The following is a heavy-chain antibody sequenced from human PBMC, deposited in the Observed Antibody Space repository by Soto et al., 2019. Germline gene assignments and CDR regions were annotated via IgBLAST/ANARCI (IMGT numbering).Heavy chain of an antibody. CDR3: ARSLTGFWSGYYTPGY. D-gene: IGHD3-3*01. CDR1: GFTFSSYA. Sequence: QVQLVESGGGVVQPGRSLRLSCAASGFTFSSYAMHWFRQAPGKGLEWVAVISYDGSNKYYADSVKGRFTISRDNSKNTLYLQMNSLRAEDTAVYYCARSLTGFWSGYYTPGYWGQGTLVTVSS. CDR2: ISYDGSNK. V-gene: IGHV3-30-3*01. J-gene: IGHJ4*02.